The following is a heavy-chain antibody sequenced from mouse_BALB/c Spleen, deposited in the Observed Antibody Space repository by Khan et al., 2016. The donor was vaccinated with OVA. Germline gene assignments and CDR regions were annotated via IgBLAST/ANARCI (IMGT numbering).Heavy chain of an antibody. V-gene: IGHV1-61*01. Sequence: QVQLQQSGAELVRPGASVKLSCKASGYTFTSFWMNWVKQRPGQSLEWIGMIDPSDNKTHYNQMFKDKATLTVDKSSNTAYMQLSSLTSEDSAVYFCARGGYGTSFAFWGQGTLVTVSP. CDR1: GYTFTSFW. J-gene: IGHJ3*01. CDR3: ARGGYGTSFAF. D-gene: IGHD2-1*01. CDR2: IDPSDNKT.